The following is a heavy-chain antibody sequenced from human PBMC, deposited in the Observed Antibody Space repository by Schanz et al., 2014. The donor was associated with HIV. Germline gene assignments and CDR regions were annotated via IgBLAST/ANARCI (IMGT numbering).Heavy chain of an antibody. CDR2: LIPSFRLR. CDR3: ARDHWDFRNGYDYYYYYGMDV. D-gene: IGHD5-18*01. CDR1: GGTFSSFA. J-gene: IGHJ6*02. Sequence: QVQLVQSGAEVKKPGSSVKVSCKASGGTFSSFAISWVRQAPGQGLEWMGGLIPSFRLRTYAQKLQGRVTITADESTSTAYMELSGLRSEDTAVYYCARDHWDFRNGYDYYYYYGMDVWGQGTTVTVSS. V-gene: IGHV1-69*01.